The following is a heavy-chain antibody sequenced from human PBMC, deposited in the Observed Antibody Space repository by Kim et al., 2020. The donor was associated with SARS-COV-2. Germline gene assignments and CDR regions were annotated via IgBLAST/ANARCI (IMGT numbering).Heavy chain of an antibody. V-gene: IGHV3-74*01. Sequence: GGSLRLSCAASGFTFSSYWMHWVRQAPGKGLVWVSRINSDGSSTSYADSVKGRFTISRDNAKNTLYLQMNSLRAEDTAVYYCATYRGDYGFEGYYYYYGMDVWGQGTTVTVSS. CDR1: GFTFSSYW. CDR3: ATYRGDYGFEGYYYYYGMDV. CDR2: INSDGSST. J-gene: IGHJ6*02. D-gene: IGHD4-17*01.